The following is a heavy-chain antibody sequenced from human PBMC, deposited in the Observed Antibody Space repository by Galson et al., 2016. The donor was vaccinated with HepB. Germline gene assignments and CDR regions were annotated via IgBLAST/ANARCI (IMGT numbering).Heavy chain of an antibody. CDR3: VQGSTAPAA. CDR1: GFTFNNYG. V-gene: IGHV3-23*01. CDR2: ISRSGDST. Sequence: SLRLSCAASGFTFNNYGMTWVRQAPGKGLEVVPSISRSGDSTDYADSVKGRFIISRDNTKNTLSLQMNSLRAEDTAVYYCVQGSTAPAAWGKGTTVTVSS. D-gene: IGHD2-2*01. J-gene: IGHJ6*04.